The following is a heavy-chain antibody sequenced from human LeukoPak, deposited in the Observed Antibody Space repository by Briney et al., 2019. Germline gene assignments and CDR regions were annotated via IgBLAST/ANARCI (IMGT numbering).Heavy chain of an antibody. CDR1: GFTFSSYW. D-gene: IGHD3-3*01. CDR3: ASGALYFDFWSGYYY. V-gene: IGHV3-7*01. J-gene: IGHJ4*02. Sequence: GGSLRLSCAASGFTFSSYWMSWVRQAPGKGLEWVANIRQDGSEKYYVDSVKGRFTISRDNAKNSLYLQMNSLRAEDTAVYYCASGALYFDFWSGYYYWGQGALVSVSS. CDR2: IRQDGSEK.